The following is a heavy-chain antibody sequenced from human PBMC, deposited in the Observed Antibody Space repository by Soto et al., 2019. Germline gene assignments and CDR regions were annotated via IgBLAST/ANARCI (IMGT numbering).Heavy chain of an antibody. D-gene: IGHD6-19*01. CDR2: ISYDESDK. CDR3: ATALSVARPDY. CDR1: GGTFRSYA. V-gene: IGHV3-30*03. J-gene: IGHJ4*02. Sequence: PVGSLTLSCGASGGTFRSYAMDWGRQAPGKGLEWVAVISYDESDKYYADSLKGRFTISRDNSKNTLYLQMNSLRGEDTAVYSCATALSVARPDYWGQGTLLTVSS.